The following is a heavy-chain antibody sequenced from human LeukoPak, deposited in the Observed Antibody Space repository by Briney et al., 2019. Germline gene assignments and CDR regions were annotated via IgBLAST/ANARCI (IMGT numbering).Heavy chain of an antibody. Sequence: SETLSLTCTVSGGSISSSSYYWGWIRQPPGKGLEWIGSIYYSGSTYYNPSLKSRVTISVDTSKNQFSLKLSSVTAADTAVYYCARPREYYDILTGYYVYYFDYWGQGTLVTVSS. CDR3: ARPREYYDILTGYYVYYFDY. CDR2: IYYSGST. D-gene: IGHD3-9*01. V-gene: IGHV4-39*01. J-gene: IGHJ4*02. CDR1: GGSISSSSYY.